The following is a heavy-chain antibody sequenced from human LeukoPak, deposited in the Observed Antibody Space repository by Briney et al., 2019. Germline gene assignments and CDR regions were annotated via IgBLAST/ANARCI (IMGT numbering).Heavy chain of an antibody. CDR1: GFTFSSYW. D-gene: IGHD2/OR15-2a*01. CDR2: IKQDGSEE. J-gene: IGHJ6*03. CDR3: ARSGNNYYYYMDV. V-gene: IGHV3-7*01. Sequence: GGSLRLSCAASGFTFSSYWMSWVRQAPGKGLEWVANIKQDGSEEYYVDSVKGRFTISRGNAKNSLYLQVNSLRAEDTAVYYCARSGNNYYYYMDVWGKGTTVTVSS.